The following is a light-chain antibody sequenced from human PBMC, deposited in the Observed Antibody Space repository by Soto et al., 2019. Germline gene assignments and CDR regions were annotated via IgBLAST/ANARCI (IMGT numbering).Light chain of an antibody. V-gene: IGLV1-40*01. CDR2: GNT. J-gene: IGLJ3*02. CDR3: QSYDSSLSGWV. CDR1: SSNIGAGYG. Sequence: QSVLTQPPSVSGAPGQRVTISCTGSSSNIGAGYGVHRYQQLPGTAPKLLLFGNTNRPSGVPVRFCGSKSGTSASLALTGLQPEDEDDYYCQSYDSSLSGWVFGGGTKLTVL.